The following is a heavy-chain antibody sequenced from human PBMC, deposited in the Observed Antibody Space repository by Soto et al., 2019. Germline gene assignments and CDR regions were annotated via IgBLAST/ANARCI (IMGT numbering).Heavy chain of an antibody. J-gene: IGHJ5*02. CDR2: IIPIFGTA. CDR3: ARVVVVADTYNWFDP. CDR1: GYTFTSYG. V-gene: IGHV1-69*13. Sequence: SVKVSCKASGYTFTSYGISWVRQAPGQGLEWMGGIIPIFGTANYAQKFQGRVTITADESTSTAYMELSSLRSEDTAVYYCARVVVVADTYNWFDPWGQGTLVTVSS. D-gene: IGHD2-15*01.